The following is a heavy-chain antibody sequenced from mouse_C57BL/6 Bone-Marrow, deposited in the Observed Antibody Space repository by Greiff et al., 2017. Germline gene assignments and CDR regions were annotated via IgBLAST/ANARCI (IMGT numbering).Heavy chain of an antibody. CDR3: ARWDYGSSFYYFDY. CDR1: GYTFTSYW. V-gene: IGHV1-59*01. D-gene: IGHD1-1*01. J-gene: IGHJ2*01. CDR2: IDPSASYT. Sequence: QVQLQHPGAELVRPGTSVKLSCKASGYTFTSYWMHWVKQRPGQGLEWIGVIDPSASYTNYNQKFKGKATLTVDTSSSTAYMQLSSLTSEDSAVYYCARWDYGSSFYYFDYWGQGTTLTVAS.